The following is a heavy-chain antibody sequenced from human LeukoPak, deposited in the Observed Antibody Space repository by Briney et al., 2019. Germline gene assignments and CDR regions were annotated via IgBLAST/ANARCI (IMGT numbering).Heavy chain of an antibody. J-gene: IGHJ4*02. CDR1: GFTVSSNY. CDR3: ARARTYSSGWWYYFAY. Sequence: PGGSLRLSCAASGFTVSSNYMSWVRQAPGKGRGWVSILYSGSSTHYADSVKGRFTISRDTSRNTLYLQMNSLRAEDTAIYYCARARTYSSGWWYYFAYWGQGTLVTVSS. D-gene: IGHD6-19*01. CDR2: LYSGSST. V-gene: IGHV3-66*01.